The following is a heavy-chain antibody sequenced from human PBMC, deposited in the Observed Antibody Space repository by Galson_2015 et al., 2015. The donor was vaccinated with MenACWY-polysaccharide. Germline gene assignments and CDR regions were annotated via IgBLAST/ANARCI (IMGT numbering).Heavy chain of an antibody. Sequence: SLRLSCAASGFNFSPFGIHWVRQAPGKGLEWVGIMWSDGRNKYSTDSLRGRFTISRDESKNTVFLQMNGLRAEDTAVYYCARDHWYGSSSIYNSAFDPLGQGTLVTVSS. CDR3: ARDHWYGSSSIYNSAFDP. CDR2: MWSDGRNK. CDR1: GFNFSPFG. D-gene: IGHD3-10*01. J-gene: IGHJ5*02. V-gene: IGHV3-33*01.